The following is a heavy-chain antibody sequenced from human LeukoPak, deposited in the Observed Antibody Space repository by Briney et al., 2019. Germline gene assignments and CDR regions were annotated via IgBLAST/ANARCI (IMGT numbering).Heavy chain of an antibody. Sequence: ASVKVSCKASGYIFTSYDINWVRQATGHGLEWMGWMNPNSGNTGYAQKFQGRVTITRNTSISTAFMELSSLRSEDTAVYYCARRAVGNSYYHSMDVWGKGTTVTVSS. D-gene: IGHD6-19*01. CDR3: ARRAVGNSYYHSMDV. CDR1: GYIFTSYD. V-gene: IGHV1-8*01. J-gene: IGHJ6*03. CDR2: MNPNSGNT.